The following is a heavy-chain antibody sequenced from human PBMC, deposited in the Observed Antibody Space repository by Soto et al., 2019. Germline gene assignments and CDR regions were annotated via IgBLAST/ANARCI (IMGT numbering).Heavy chain of an antibody. CDR2: ISAYNGNT. CDR1: RDTLTCYG. Sequence: ASVEVSCKASRDTLTCYGLSWLRQDPGQGLEWMGWISAYNGNTNYAQKLQGRVTMTTDTSTSTAYMELRSLRSDDTAVYYCERGEHWLGWFDIWRQGTMVTVSS. CDR3: ERGEHWLGWFDI. V-gene: IGHV1-18*04. D-gene: IGHD6-19*01. J-gene: IGHJ3*02.